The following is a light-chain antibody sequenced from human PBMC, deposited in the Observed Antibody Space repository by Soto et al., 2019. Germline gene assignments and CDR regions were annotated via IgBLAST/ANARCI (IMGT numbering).Light chain of an antibody. J-gene: IGKJ3*01. CDR1: QSVSSN. Sequence: EIVMTQSPATLSVSPGERATLSCRAGQSVSSNLAWYQQKPGQAPRLLIYGASTRATGIPARFSGSGSVTEFTLTISSLLSGDFAVYYCQQYNNWPLFGPGTKVDIK. V-gene: IGKV3-15*01. CDR2: GAS. CDR3: QQYNNWPL.